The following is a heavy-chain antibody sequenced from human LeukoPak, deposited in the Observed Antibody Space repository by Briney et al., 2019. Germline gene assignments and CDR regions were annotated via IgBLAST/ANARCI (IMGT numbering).Heavy chain of an antibody. CDR2: ISWNSGNI. CDR3: AKDREGYVSSGMDV. D-gene: IGHD3-10*02. Sequence: GRSLRLSCAASGFSFDDYAMHWVRQAPGKGLEWVSGISWNSGNIGHADSVKGRFTISRDNAKNSLYLQMNSLRAEDTALYYCAKDREGYVSSGMDVWGQGTTVTVSS. V-gene: IGHV3-9*01. CDR1: GFSFDDYA. J-gene: IGHJ6*02.